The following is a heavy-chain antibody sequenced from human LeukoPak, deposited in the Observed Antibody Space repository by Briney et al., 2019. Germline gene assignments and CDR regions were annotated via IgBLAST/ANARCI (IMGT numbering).Heavy chain of an antibody. Sequence: GGSLRLSCAASGFTFSSYELYWVRQAPGEGLEWVSYISSGATTIKYADSVKGQFTISRDDAKKSLYLQMNSLRAEDTAIYYCGAGRQFVGAFDIWGQGTLVTVSS. CDR1: GFTFSSYE. V-gene: IGHV3-48*03. CDR3: GAGRQFVGAFDI. J-gene: IGHJ3*02. D-gene: IGHD3-10*01. CDR2: ISSGATTI.